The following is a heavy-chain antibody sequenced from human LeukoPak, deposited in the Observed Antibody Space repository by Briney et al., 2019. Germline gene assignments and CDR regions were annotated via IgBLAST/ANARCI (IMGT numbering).Heavy chain of an antibody. D-gene: IGHD3-22*01. CDR1: GGTFSSYA. CDR2: IIPIFGTA. Sequence: SVKVSCKASGGTFSSYAISWVRRAPGQGLEWMGGIIPIFGTANYAQKFQGRVTITADESTSTAYMELSSLRSEDTAVYYCASSHTPIAYYYDSSGYPDAFDIWGQGTMVTVSS. V-gene: IGHV1-69*13. J-gene: IGHJ3*02. CDR3: ASSHTPIAYYYDSSGYPDAFDI.